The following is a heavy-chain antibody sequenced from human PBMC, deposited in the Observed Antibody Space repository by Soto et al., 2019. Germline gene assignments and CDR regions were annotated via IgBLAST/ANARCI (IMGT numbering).Heavy chain of an antibody. CDR1: GFTFSSYE. Sequence: LRLSYAASGFTFSSYEMNWVRQAPGKGLEWVSYISSSGSTIYYADSVKGRFTISRDNAKNSLYLQMNSLRAEDTAVYYCAGGDYSKNRYYGMDVWGQGTTVTVSS. V-gene: IGHV3-48*03. CDR2: ISSSGSTI. CDR3: AGGDYSKNRYYGMDV. D-gene: IGHD4-4*01. J-gene: IGHJ6*02.